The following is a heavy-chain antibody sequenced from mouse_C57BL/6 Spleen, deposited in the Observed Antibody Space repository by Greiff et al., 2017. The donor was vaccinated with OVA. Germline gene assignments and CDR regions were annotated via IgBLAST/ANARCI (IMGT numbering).Heavy chain of an antibody. CDR3: ARGESYGSSCQGYFGV. D-gene: IGHD1-1*01. Sequence: EVQLVESGGGLVKPGGSLKLSCAASGFTFSSYAMSWVRQTPEKRLEWVATISDGGSYTYYPDNVKGRFTISRDNAKNNLYLQMSHLKSEDTAMYYCARGESYGSSCQGYFGVWGTGTTGTVSS. CDR1: GFTFSSYA. CDR2: ISDGGSYT. J-gene: IGHJ1*03. V-gene: IGHV5-4*01.